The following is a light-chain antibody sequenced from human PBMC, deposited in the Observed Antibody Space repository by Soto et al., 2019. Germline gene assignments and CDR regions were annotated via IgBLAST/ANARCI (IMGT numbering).Light chain of an antibody. V-gene: IGKV3-15*01. Sequence: EIVMTQSPATLSVSPGERVTLSCRASQSVNSNLAWYQQKPGQAPRLLISGASTRATGIPARLSGSGSGTEFTLTISSLQSEDFAAYYCQQYNKWPYTFGQGTKLEVK. CDR3: QQYNKWPYT. CDR1: QSVNSN. CDR2: GAS. J-gene: IGKJ2*01.